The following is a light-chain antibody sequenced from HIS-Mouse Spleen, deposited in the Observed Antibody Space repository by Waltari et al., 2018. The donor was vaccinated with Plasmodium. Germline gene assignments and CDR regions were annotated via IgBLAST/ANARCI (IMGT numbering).Light chain of an antibody. J-gene: IGKJ2*01. V-gene: IGKV1-6*01. CDR3: LQDYNYPYT. Sequence: AIQMTQSPSSLSASVVDRVTITCRASQGIRNYLGWYQQKPGKAPKLLIYAASSLQSGVPSRFSGSGSGTDFTLTISSLQPEDFATYYCLQDYNYPYTFGQGTKLEIK. CDR1: QGIRNY. CDR2: AAS.